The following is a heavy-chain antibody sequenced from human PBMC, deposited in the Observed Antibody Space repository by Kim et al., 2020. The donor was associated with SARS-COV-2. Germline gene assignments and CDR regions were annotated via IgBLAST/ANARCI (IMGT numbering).Heavy chain of an antibody. J-gene: IGHJ6*02. CDR1: GGTFSSYA. CDR3: AREWGRDHEYYYYGMDV. Sequence: SVKVSCKASGGTFSSYAISWVRQAPGQGLEWMGGIIPIFGTANYAQKFQGRVTITADESTSTAYMELSSLRSEDTAVYYCAREWGRDHEYYYYGMDVWGQGTTVTVSS. CDR2: IIPIFGTA. D-gene: IGHD6-6*01. V-gene: IGHV1-69*13.